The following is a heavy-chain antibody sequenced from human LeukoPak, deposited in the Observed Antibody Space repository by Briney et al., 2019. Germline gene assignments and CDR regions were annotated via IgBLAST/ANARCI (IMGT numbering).Heavy chain of an antibody. CDR1: GGSFSGYY. V-gene: IGHV4-34*01. CDR3: ARSGPLSSRSYLASAFDI. D-gene: IGHD1-26*01. J-gene: IGHJ3*02. CDR2: SNHSGST. Sequence: SETLSLTCAVYGGSFSGYYWSWIRQPPGKRLERIGESNHSGSTNYNPSLKSRVTISVYTSKNQFSLKLSSVTAADTAVYYCARSGPLSSRSYLASAFDIWGQGTMVTVSS.